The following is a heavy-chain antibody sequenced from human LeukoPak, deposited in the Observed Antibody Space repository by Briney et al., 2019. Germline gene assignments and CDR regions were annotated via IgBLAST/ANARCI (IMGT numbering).Heavy chain of an antibody. J-gene: IGHJ4*02. CDR2: INPNSGGT. D-gene: IGHD2-2*01. CDR1: GYTFTDYY. Sequence: ASVKVSCKASGYTFTDYYMHWVRLAPGRGLEWMGWINPNSGGTNYVQKFQGWVTMTRDTSINTAYMELSRLTSDDTAVYYCARANFLYCSSTSCLFDYWGQGTLVTVSS. V-gene: IGHV1-2*04. CDR3: ARANFLYCSSTSCLFDY.